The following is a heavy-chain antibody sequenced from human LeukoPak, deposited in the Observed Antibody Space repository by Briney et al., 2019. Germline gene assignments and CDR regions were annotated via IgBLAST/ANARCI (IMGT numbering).Heavy chain of an antibody. CDR1: GDTLSELS. Sequence: ASVKVSCKVSGDTLSELSMHWVRQAPGIGLEWMGGFDPEDGEIIYARNFQDRVTMTEDTSTDTAYMEVHGLRAEDTAVYYCATEIRGVIIPKFDYWGQGTLVTVSS. CDR2: FDPEDGEI. CDR3: ATEIRGVIIPKFDY. D-gene: IGHD3-10*01. V-gene: IGHV1-24*01. J-gene: IGHJ4*02.